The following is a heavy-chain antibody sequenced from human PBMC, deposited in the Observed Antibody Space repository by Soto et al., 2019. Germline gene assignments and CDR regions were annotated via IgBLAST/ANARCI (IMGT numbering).Heavy chain of an antibody. CDR2: IYHSGST. V-gene: IGHV4-30-2*01. D-gene: IGHD5-18*01. CDR3: ARADPGYSYGLYYFDY. Sequence: SETLSLTCAVSGGSISSGGYSWSWIRKPPGKGLEWIGYIYHSGSTYYNPSLKSRVTISVDRSKNRFSLKLSSVTAADTAVYYCARADPGYSYGLYYFDYWGQGTLVTVSS. J-gene: IGHJ4*02. CDR1: GGSISSGGYS.